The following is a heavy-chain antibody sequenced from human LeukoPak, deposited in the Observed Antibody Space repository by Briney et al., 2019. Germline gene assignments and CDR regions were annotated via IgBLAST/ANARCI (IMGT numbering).Heavy chain of an antibody. CDR2: IFPGDSGT. V-gene: IGHV5-51*01. CDR3: ARLECSSTTCPFAY. J-gene: IGHJ4*02. Sequence: GESLKISCKGSGYSFTTNWVGWVRQLPGKGLGSMGIIFPGDSGTRYTPSFQGQVIISADKSTGTVSLQWTSLRASDTAIYSCARLECSSTTCPFAYWGQGTLVTVSS. CDR1: GYSFTTNW. D-gene: IGHD2-2*01.